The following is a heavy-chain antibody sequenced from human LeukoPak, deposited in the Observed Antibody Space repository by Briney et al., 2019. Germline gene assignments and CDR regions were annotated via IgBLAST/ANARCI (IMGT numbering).Heavy chain of an antibody. CDR1: GGSISSGGYY. Sequence: SETLSLTCTVSGGSISSGGYYWSWIRQPPGKGLEWIGYIYHSGSTYYNPSLKSRVTISVDRSKNQFSLKLSSVTAADTAVYYCARVSAVGNRVSGIAARRGLVDYWGQGTLVTVSS. J-gene: IGHJ4*02. CDR2: IYHSGST. V-gene: IGHV4-30-2*01. CDR3: ARVSAVGNRVSGIAARRGLVDY. D-gene: IGHD6-6*01.